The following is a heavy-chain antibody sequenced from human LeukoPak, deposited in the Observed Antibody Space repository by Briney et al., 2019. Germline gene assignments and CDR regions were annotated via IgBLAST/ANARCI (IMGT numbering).Heavy chain of an antibody. CDR1: GGSFSGYY. CDR3: ARGVYSGGSSWYRLRGDAFDI. Sequence: SETLSLTCAVYGGSFSGYYWSWIRQPPGKGLEWIGEINHSGSTNYNPSLKSRVTISVDTSKNQFSLKLSSVTAADTAVYYCARGVYSGGSSWYRLRGDAFDIWGQGTMVTVSS. J-gene: IGHJ3*02. CDR2: INHSGST. V-gene: IGHV4-34*01. D-gene: IGHD6-13*01.